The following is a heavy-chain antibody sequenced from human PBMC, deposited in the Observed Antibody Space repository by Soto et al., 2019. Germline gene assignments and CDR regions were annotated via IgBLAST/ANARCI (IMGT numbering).Heavy chain of an antibody. CDR1: GYTFTNYG. J-gene: IGHJ4*02. CDR2: INVYNGNT. Sequence: ASVKVSCKASGYTFTNYGISWVRQAPGQGLEWMGWINVYNGNTKYAQKVQGRVTTTTDTSTSTAYMELSSLRSEDTAVYYCARDPAGSPDDWGPGPLVTLAS. V-gene: IGHV1-18*01. CDR3: ARDPAGSPDD. D-gene: IGHD6-13*01.